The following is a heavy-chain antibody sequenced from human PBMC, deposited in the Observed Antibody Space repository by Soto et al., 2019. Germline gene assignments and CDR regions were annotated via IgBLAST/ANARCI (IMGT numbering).Heavy chain of an antibody. D-gene: IGHD3-16*02. CDR2: IKSKTDGGTT. CDR3: TSLYYGH. V-gene: IGHV3-15*01. Sequence: GGSLRLSCAASEFTFTYAWMSWVRQAPGKGLEWVGRIKSKTDGGTTDYAAPVKGRFTISRDESQNTLYLQMNSLKTEDTAVYYCTSLYYGHWGQGTLVTVSS. CDR1: EFTFTYAW. J-gene: IGHJ4*02.